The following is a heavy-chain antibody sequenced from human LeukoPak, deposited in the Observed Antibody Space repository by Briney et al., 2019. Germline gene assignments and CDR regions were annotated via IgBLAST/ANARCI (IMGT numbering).Heavy chain of an antibody. J-gene: IGHJ4*02. D-gene: IGHD3-3*01. CDR1: GYSFTSYW. CDR2: IYAADSDT. Sequence: GESLKISCKGSGYSFTSYWIGWVRQMPGKGLEWMGIIYAADSDTRYSPSFQGQVTISADKSISTAYLQWSSLKASDTAMYYCATTSVLYDFRSGPPLAPIFDYWGQGTLVTVSS. CDR3: ATTSVLYDFRSGPPLAPIFDY. V-gene: IGHV5-51*01.